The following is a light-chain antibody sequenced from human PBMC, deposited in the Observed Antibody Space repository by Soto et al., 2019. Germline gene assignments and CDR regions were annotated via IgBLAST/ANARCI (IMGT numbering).Light chain of an antibody. CDR1: SSDVGGYNY. CDR3: SSYTTPTTLGV. V-gene: IGLV2-14*01. CDR2: EVS. J-gene: IGLJ1*01. Sequence: QSVLTQPASISGSPGQSITISCTGTSSDVGGYNYVSWYQQHPGKAPKLIIYEVSNRPSAVSSRFSGSKSGNTASLTISGLQDEDEADYYCSSYTTPTTLGVFGSGTKVTVL.